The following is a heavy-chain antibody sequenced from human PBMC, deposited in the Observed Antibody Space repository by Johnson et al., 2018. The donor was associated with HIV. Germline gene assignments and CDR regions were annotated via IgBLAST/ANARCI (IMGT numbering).Heavy chain of an antibody. CDR1: EFTFSSYA. V-gene: IGHV3-30*14. CDR2: ISYDGSNK. Sequence: QVQLVESGGGLVQPGGSLRLSCAASEFTFSSYAMHWVRQAPGKGLEWVAVISYDGSNKYYADSVKGRFTISRDNSKNTLYLQMGSLRAEDTAVYYCARDWSLNSREVAFDIWGQGTMVTVSS. J-gene: IGHJ3*02. CDR3: ARDWSLNSREVAFDI. D-gene: IGHD1-26*01.